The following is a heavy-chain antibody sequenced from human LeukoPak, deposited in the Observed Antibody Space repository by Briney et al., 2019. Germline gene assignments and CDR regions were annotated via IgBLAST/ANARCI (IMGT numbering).Heavy chain of an antibody. Sequence: PGGSLRLPCAASGFTFSSYNMNWVRQAPGKGLEWVSYISDSSTTIYYADSVKGRFTISRDNAKNSLYLQMNSLRAEDTAVYYCARSSGYYYMDVWGKGTTVTISS. CDR1: GFTFSSYN. CDR3: ARSSGYYYMDV. CDR2: ISDSSTTI. V-gene: IGHV3-48*01. J-gene: IGHJ6*03.